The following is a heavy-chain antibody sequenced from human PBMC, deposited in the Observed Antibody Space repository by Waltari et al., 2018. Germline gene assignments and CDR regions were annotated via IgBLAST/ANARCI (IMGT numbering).Heavy chain of an antibody. J-gene: IGHJ3*01. CDR1: GDSVMKNNYH. Sequence: QLQESGPGLVKPSETVSLTCSVSGDSVMKNNYHWGWIRQPPGKGLEWIGSICNSGTTYYNPSLTSRVTISLDASSNQFSLILRSVTAADTAVYYCPRASTAIFGVVITGYYIWRQGIMVPVSS. CDR3: PRASTAIFGVVITGYYI. V-gene: IGHV4-39*07. D-gene: IGHD3-9*01. CDR2: ICNSGTT.